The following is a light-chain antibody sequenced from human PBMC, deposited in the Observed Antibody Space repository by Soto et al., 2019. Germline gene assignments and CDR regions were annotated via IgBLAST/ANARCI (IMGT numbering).Light chain of an antibody. CDR2: AAS. J-gene: IGKJ3*01. CDR1: QSISSY. V-gene: IGKV1-39*01. Sequence: DIQMTQSPSSLSASVGDRVTITCRASQSISSYLNWYQQKPGKAPKLLIYAASSLQSGVPSRFSGSTSGTDFTLTISSLQSEDFATYYCQQSYSSFTFGPGTKVDIK. CDR3: QQSYSSFT.